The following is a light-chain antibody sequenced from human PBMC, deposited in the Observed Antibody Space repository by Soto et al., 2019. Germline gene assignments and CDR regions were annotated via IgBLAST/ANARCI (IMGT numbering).Light chain of an antibody. CDR2: GAS. J-gene: IGKJ2*01. V-gene: IGKV3-20*01. CDR3: QQYGSSPPYT. Sequence: EIVLTQSPGTLSLSPGERATLFCRASQSVSNSYLAWYQQKPGQAPRLLIYGASSRATGIPDRFSGRGSGTDFTLTISRLEPEDFAVYYCQQYGSSPPYTFGQGTKLEIK. CDR1: QSVSNSY.